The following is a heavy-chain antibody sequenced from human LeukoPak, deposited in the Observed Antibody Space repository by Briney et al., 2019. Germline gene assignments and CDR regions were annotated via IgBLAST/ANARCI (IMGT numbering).Heavy chain of an antibody. D-gene: IGHD5-18*01. CDR2: TYGGGSI. CDR3: VRVRIPYYFDY. V-gene: IGHV3-53*01. Sequence: PGGSLRLSCAASGFSVSSTYMGWVRQAPGKGLEWVSVTYGGGSIYSADSVKGRFTISRDNSKNTLYLQMNSLRADDTAVYYCVRVRIPYYFDYWGQGALVTVSS. CDR1: GFSVSSTY. J-gene: IGHJ4*02.